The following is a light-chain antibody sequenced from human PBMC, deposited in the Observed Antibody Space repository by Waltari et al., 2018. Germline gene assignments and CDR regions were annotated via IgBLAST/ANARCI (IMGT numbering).Light chain of an antibody. CDR2: GAS. Sequence: DIQMTQSPSTLSASVGDRVTITCRASQSISSWLAWYKQKPGKAPKLLIYGASSLESGVPSRFSGSGSGTEFTLTISSLQPDDFATYYCQQYNSYWTFGQGTKVEIK. J-gene: IGKJ1*01. V-gene: IGKV1-5*01. CDR1: QSISSW. CDR3: QQYNSYWT.